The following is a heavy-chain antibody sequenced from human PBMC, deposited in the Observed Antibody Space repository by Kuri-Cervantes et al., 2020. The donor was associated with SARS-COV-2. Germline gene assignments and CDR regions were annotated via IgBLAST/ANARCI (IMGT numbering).Heavy chain of an antibody. V-gene: IGHV3-30*18. CDR1: GFTFSSYG. Sequence: GGSLRLSCAASGFTFSSYGMHWVRQAPGKGLEWVAVISFAGTNKYYADSVKGRFTISRDNSKNTLYLQMNSLRAEDTAVYYCAKDRVRRGYSGYVILDYWGQGTLVTVSS. J-gene: IGHJ4*02. CDR2: ISFAGTNK. CDR3: AKDRVRRGYSGYVILDY. D-gene: IGHD5-12*01.